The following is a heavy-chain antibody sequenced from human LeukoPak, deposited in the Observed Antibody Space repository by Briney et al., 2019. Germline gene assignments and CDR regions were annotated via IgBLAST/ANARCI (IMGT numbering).Heavy chain of an antibody. CDR1: GGSFSGYY. Sequence: SETLSLTCAVYGGSFSGYYWSWTRQPPGKGLEWIGEINHSGSTNYNPSLKSRVTISVDTSKNQFSLKLSSVTAADTAVYYCARAFPPNYDILTGGGYFDYWGQGTLVTVSS. CDR3: ARAFPPNYDILTGGGYFDY. V-gene: IGHV4-34*01. D-gene: IGHD3-9*01. CDR2: INHSGST. J-gene: IGHJ4*02.